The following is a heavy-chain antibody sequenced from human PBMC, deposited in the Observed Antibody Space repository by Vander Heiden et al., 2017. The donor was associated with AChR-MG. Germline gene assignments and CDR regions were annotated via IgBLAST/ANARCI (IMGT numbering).Heavy chain of an antibody. CDR3: ARDYKGVPAAIISYYYYGMDV. V-gene: IGHV3-21*01. J-gene: IGHJ6*02. CDR2: ISSSSSYI. Sequence: EVQLVESGGGLVKPGGSLRLSCAASGFTFSSYSMTWVRQAPGKGLEWVSSISSSSSYIYYADSVKGRFTISRDNAKNSLYLQMNSLRAEDTAVYYCARDYKGVPAAIISYYYYGMDVWGQGTTVTVSS. CDR1: GFTFSSYS. D-gene: IGHD2-2*02.